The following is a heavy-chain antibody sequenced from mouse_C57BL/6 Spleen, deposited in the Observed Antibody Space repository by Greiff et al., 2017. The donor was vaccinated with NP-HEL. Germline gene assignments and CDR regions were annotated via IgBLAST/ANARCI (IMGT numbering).Heavy chain of an antibody. CDR3: AREGTGTVFDY. CDR1: GYSITSGYY. J-gene: IGHJ2*01. V-gene: IGHV3-6*01. D-gene: IGHD4-1*01. CDR2: ISYDGSN. Sequence: EVQLQESGPGLVKPSQSLSLTCSVTGYSITSGYYWNWIRQFPGNKLEWMGYISYDGSNNYNPSLKNRISITRDTSKNQFFLKLNSVTTEDTATYYCAREGTGTVFDYWGQGTTLTVSS.